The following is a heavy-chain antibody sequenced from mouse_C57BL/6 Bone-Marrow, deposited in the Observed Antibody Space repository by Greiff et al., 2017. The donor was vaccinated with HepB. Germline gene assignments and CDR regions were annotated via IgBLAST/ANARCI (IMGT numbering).Heavy chain of an antibody. Sequence: QVQLQQSGPELVKPGASVKISCKASGYAFSSSWMNWVKQRPGKGLEWIGRIYPGDGDTNYNGKFKGKATLTADKSSSTAYMQLSSLTSEDSAVYFCLTGTLDGFAYWGQGTLVTVSA. V-gene: IGHV1-82*01. D-gene: IGHD4-1*01. J-gene: IGHJ3*01. CDR3: LTGTLDGFAY. CDR2: IYPGDGDT. CDR1: GYAFSSSW.